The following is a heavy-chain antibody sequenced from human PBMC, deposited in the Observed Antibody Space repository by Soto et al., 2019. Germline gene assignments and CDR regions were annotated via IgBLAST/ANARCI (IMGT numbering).Heavy chain of an antibody. CDR3: AIVIVYSKGVYYYGMDV. CDR1: GFTFSSYA. D-gene: IGHD2-8*01. Sequence: PGGSLRLSCAASGFTFSSYAMSWVRQAPGKGLEWVSAISGSGGSTYYADSVKGRFTISRDNSKNTLYLQMNSLRAEDTAVYYCAIVIVYSKGVYYYGMDVWGQGTTVTVSS. J-gene: IGHJ6*02. V-gene: IGHV3-23*01. CDR2: ISGSGGST.